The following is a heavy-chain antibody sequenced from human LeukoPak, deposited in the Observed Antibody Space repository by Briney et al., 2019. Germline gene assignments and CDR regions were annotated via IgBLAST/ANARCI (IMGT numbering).Heavy chain of an antibody. CDR2: ISGSGGST. V-gene: IGHV3-23*01. CDR3: AKDTYLMWELIDY. Sequence: PGGSLRLSCAASGFTFSSYAMSWVRQAPGKGLEWASAISGSGGSTYYADSVKGRFTISRDNSKNTLYLQMNSLRAEDTAVYYCAKDTYLMWELIDYWGQGTLVTVSS. J-gene: IGHJ4*02. CDR1: GFTFSSYA. D-gene: IGHD1-26*01.